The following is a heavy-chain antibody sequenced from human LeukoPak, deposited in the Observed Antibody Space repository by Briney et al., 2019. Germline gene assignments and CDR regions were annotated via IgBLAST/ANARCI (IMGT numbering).Heavy chain of an antibody. V-gene: IGHV4-34*01. CDR1: GGSFSGYY. CDR2: INHSGSA. CDR3: ARGQTIEQQLVHFDY. J-gene: IGHJ4*02. Sequence: SETLSLTCAVYGGSFSGYYWSWIRQPPGKGLEWIGEINHSGSANYNPSLKSRVTISVDTSKNRFSLKLSSVTAADTAVYYCARGQTIEQQLVHFDYWGQGTLVTVSS. D-gene: IGHD6-6*01.